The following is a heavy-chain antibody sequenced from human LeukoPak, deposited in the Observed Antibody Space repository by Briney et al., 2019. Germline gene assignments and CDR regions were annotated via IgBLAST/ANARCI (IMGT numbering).Heavy chain of an antibody. CDR3: ARLSLINDPDF. Sequence: SETLSLTCTVSGDSISSSSYYWGWIRQPPGKGLEWIGTISNSGGTYYTPSLRSRVTLSVDTSKTQFSLRLSSMTAADTAVYYCARLSLINDPDFWGQGTLVTVSS. J-gene: IGHJ4*02. CDR1: GDSISSSSYY. V-gene: IGHV4-39*01. CDR2: ISNSGGT. D-gene: IGHD3-10*01.